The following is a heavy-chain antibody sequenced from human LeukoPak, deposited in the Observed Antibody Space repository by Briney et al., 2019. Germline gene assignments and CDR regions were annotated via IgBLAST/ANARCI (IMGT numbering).Heavy chain of an antibody. J-gene: IGHJ5*02. V-gene: IGHV7-4-1*02. CDR2: INTNTGNP. CDR1: GYTFTTYA. Sequence: ASVRVSCKASGYTFTTYAMNWVRQAPGQGLEWMGWINTNTGNPTYAQGFTGRFVFSLDTSVSTAYLQISSLKADDTAVYYCARANLWFGELGWIDPWGQGTLVTVSS. CDR3: ARANLWFGELGWIDP. D-gene: IGHD3-10*01.